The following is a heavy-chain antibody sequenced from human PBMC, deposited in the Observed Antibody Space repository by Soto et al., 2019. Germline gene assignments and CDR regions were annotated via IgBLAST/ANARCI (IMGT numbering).Heavy chain of an antibody. CDR1: GDSIRSPGYY. J-gene: IGHJ4*02. Sequence: PSETLSLTCTVSGDSIRSPGYYWSWIRQHPGKGLEWIGYMYYSGITYYNPSLKSRVSMSVDISKNQFSLKVSSVTAADTAVYYCAKSLEERYYGSGSFPPYYFDYWGQGTLVTVSS. V-gene: IGHV4-31*03. CDR3: AKSLEERYYGSGSFPPYYFDY. D-gene: IGHD3-10*01. CDR2: MYYSGIT.